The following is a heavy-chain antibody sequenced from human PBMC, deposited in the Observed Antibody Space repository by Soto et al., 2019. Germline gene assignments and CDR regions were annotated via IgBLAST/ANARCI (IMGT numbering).Heavy chain of an antibody. CDR1: GFTFASAA. D-gene: IGHD6-19*01. CDR2: ISANGGRA. Sequence: EAQLLESGGDLIQPGGSLTLSCAASGFTFASAAMSWVRQAPGKGLEWVSGISANGGRANYAESVKGRFSLSRDNSKNTMFLQMDSLTAEDTAIYYCASWVIALGGTGYFRHWGQGTLVTVS. CDR3: ASWVIALGGTGYFRH. V-gene: IGHV3-23*01. J-gene: IGHJ1*01.